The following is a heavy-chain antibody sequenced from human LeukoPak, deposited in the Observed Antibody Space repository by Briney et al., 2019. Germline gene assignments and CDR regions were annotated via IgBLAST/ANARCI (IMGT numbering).Heavy chain of an antibody. Sequence: GRSLRLSCAASGFTFSSYALSWVRQAPGKGLEWVSAISDSGDSTHYIESVKGRFTISRDNSEKTLYLQMNSLRAEDTAVYYCAKLTGPDGYWGQGTLVTVSS. CDR2: ISDSGDST. D-gene: IGHD7-27*01. CDR1: GFTFSSYA. CDR3: AKLTGPDGY. J-gene: IGHJ4*02. V-gene: IGHV3-23*01.